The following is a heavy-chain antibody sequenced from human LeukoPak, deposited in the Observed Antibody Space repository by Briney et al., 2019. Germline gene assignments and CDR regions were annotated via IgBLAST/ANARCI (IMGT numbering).Heavy chain of an antibody. V-gene: IGHV3-30*18. CDR1: GFTFTTYA. Sequence: GGSLILSCAASGFTFTTYAMHWVRQAPGKGLEWVAVISSDISYKRYTDSVKGRFSISRDNSKNTLYLQMDSLRAEDTAVYYCAKQTLSSGLDHWGQGTLVTVSS. J-gene: IGHJ4*02. D-gene: IGHD6-19*01. CDR3: AKQTLSSGLDH. CDR2: ISSDISYK.